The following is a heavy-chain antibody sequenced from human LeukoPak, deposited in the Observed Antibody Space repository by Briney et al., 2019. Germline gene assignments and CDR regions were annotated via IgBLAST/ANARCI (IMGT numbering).Heavy chain of an antibody. Sequence: GGSLRLSCAASGFTFDDYAMHWVRQAPGKGLEWVSGISWNSGSIGYADSVKGRFTISRDNAKNSLYLQMNSLRAEDTALYYCAKDGLRLHYYFDYWGQGTLVTVSS. V-gene: IGHV3-9*01. CDR1: GFTFDDYA. J-gene: IGHJ4*02. CDR2: ISWNSGSI. CDR3: AKDGLRLHYYFDY. D-gene: IGHD6-25*01.